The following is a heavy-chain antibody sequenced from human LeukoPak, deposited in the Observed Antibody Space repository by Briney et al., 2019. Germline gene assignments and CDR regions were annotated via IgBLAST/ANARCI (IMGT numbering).Heavy chain of an antibody. Sequence: PSETLSLTCTVSGGSVSSTTYYWSWIRQPPGKGLEWIASINYSGSTYYNPSLKSRVTISVDTSENQFSLKLSSVTAADTAVYDWARYVAYGSGKYYFDYWGQGTLVTVSS. J-gene: IGHJ4*02. V-gene: IGHV4-39*01. CDR1: GGSVSSTTYY. D-gene: IGHD3-10*01. CDR3: ARYVAYGSGKYYFDY. CDR2: INYSGST.